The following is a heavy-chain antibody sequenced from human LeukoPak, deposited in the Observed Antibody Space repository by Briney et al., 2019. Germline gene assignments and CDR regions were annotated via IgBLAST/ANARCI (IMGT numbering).Heavy chain of an antibody. J-gene: IGHJ5*02. V-gene: IGHV4-39*01. CDR3: ARHYGP. Sequence: SGTLSLTCTVSGGSIRSSYYYWGWIRQPPGKGLEWIGSIYDSGSTYYNPSLKSRVTISVDTSKNQFSLKLNSVTAADTAAYYCARHYGPWGRGTLVTVSS. D-gene: IGHD3-10*01. CDR1: GGSIRSSYYY. CDR2: IYDSGST.